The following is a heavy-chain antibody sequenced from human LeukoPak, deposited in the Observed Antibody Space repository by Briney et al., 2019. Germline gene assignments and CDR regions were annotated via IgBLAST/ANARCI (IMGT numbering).Heavy chain of an antibody. Sequence: SETLSLTCTVSGVSISPYYWSWIRQPPGKGLGWLAYIYYSGTTNYNPSLMSRVTISVDTSKSQFSLKLDSVTAADTAVYYCARHGGSHFLYWGQGILVTVSS. V-gene: IGHV4-59*08. CDR3: ARHGGSHFLY. D-gene: IGHD3-16*01. CDR2: IYYSGTT. CDR1: GVSISPYY. J-gene: IGHJ4*02.